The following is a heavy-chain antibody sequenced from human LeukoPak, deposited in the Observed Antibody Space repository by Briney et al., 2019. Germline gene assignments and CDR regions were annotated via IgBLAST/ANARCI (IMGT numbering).Heavy chain of an antibody. Sequence: SETLSLTCTVSGGSISSYYWSWIRQPAGKGLEWIGRIYTSGSTNYNPSLKSRVTMSVDTSKNQFSLKLSSVTAADTAVYYCATTFPLTGTGFLDVWGKGTTVTVSS. CDR2: IYTSGST. CDR1: GGSISSYY. CDR3: ATTFPLTGTGFLDV. J-gene: IGHJ6*04. D-gene: IGHD1/OR15-1a*01. V-gene: IGHV4-4*07.